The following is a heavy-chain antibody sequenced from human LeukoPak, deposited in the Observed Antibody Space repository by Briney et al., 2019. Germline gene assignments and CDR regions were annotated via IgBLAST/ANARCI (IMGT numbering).Heavy chain of an antibody. CDR1: GFTLRSYV. J-gene: IGHJ4*02. Sequence: GGPLRLSCVASGFTLRSYVMNWVRQTPGKGLEWVSSISGSGDSTFYADSVKGRFSISRDNSKNTLYLQVNGLRTEDTAVYYCAKDRLLNCRGDCYIFDYWGQGTVVTVSS. CDR2: ISGSGDST. D-gene: IGHD2-21*02. V-gene: IGHV3-23*01. CDR3: AKDRLLNCRGDCYIFDY.